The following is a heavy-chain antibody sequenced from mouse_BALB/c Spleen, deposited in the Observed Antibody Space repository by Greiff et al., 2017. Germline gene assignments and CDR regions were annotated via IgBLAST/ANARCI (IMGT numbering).Heavy chain of an antibody. D-gene: IGHD4-1*01. V-gene: IGHV5-6*01. Sequence: EVMLVESGGDLVKPGGSLKLSCAASGFTFSSYGMSWVRQTPDKRLEWVATISSGGSYTYYPDSVKGRFTISRDNAKNTLYLQMSSLKSKDTAMYYCARHEANWYFDYWGQGTSLTVSS. CDR3: ARHEANWYFDY. J-gene: IGHJ2*02. CDR1: GFTFSSYG. CDR2: ISSGGSYT.